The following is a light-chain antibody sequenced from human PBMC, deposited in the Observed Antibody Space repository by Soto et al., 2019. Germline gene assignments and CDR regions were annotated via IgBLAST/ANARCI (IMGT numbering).Light chain of an antibody. CDR3: QQTYNVPQT. Sequence: DIQMTQFPPSLSASVGDRVTITCRASQSIRTYLNWFQQKPGKAPSLLIYAASTLQSGVPPRFSGSVSGAEFTLTISSLQPEDTATYYCQQTYNVPQTYGQGTKVEIK. J-gene: IGKJ1*01. V-gene: IGKV1-39*01. CDR1: QSIRTY. CDR2: AAS.